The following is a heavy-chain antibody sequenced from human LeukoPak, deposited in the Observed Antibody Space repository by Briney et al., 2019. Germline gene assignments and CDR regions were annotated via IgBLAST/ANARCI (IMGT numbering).Heavy chain of an antibody. Sequence: GGSLRLSCAASGFTFSSYWMHWVRQAPGKGLLWVSHINSDGTTTSYADSVKGRFTISRDNSKNTLNLQMNSLRAEDTAVYYCAKARDYDNSGYLNYWGQGTLVTVSS. D-gene: IGHD3-22*01. V-gene: IGHV3-74*01. CDR2: INSDGTTT. CDR3: AKARDYDNSGYLNY. J-gene: IGHJ4*02. CDR1: GFTFSSYW.